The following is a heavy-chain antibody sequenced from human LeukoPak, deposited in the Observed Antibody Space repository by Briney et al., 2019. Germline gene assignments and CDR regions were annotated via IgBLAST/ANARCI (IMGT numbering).Heavy chain of an antibody. CDR3: APGSYFDY. V-gene: IGHV3-23*01. CDR1: AFTFSSYA. Sequence: GGSLRLSCAASAFTFSSYAMNWVRQPPGKGLEWVACLSANDGTTYYADSVRGRFTISRDNSKNTLYLQMNSLRAEDTAVYYCAPGSYFDYWGQGTLVTVSS. CDR2: LSANDGTT. J-gene: IGHJ4*02. D-gene: IGHD1-26*01.